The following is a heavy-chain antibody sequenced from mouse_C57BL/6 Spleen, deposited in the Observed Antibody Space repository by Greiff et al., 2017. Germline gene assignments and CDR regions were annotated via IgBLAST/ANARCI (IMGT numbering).Heavy chain of an antibody. V-gene: IGHV1-43*01. J-gene: IGHJ4*01. Sequence: VQLQQSGPELVKPGASVKISCKASGYSFTGYYMHWVKQSSEKSLEWIGEINPSTGGTSYNQKFKGKATLTVDKSSSTAYLQLKSLTSEDSAVYYCARAWALYAKDYWGQGTSVTVSS. CDR3: ARAWALYAKDY. CDR2: INPSTGGT. CDR1: GYSFTGYY. D-gene: IGHD4-1*01.